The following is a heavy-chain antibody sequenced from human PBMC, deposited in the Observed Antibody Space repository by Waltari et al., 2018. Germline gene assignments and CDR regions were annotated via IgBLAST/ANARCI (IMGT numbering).Heavy chain of an antibody. V-gene: IGHV3-23*01. CDR2: INGNSDRI. CDR3: TKDFSTSWNVED. Sequence: EVQLLESGGALVRPGGSLRLSCAASGFTLSNFGMSWVRQAPGKWLEWVENINGNSDRILYMDAVKGRFTIFRDNSIKTLYLQMTSLRAEDTAVYYCTKDFSTSWNVEDWGQGTLVTVSS. J-gene: IGHJ4*02. D-gene: IGHD1-1*01. CDR1: GFTLSNFG.